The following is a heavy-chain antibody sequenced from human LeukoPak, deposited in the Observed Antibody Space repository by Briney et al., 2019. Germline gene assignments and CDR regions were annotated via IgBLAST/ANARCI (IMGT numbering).Heavy chain of an antibody. Sequence: ASETLSLTCTFSDGSLNRDGYYWDWIPPFPEKGLEWTGSISYSGSTYYNPSLKSRLTISIDTSEHQFFLKLSSVSAADTAVYYCVSGPNPYYFDFWGQGTLVTVSS. D-gene: IGHD6-25*01. J-gene: IGHJ4*02. CDR1: DGSLNRDGYY. CDR3: VSGPNPYYFDF. CDR2: ISYSGST. V-gene: IGHV4-31*03.